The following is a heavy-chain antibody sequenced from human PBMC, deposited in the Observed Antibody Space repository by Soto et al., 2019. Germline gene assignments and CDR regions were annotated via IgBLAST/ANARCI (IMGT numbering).Heavy chain of an antibody. CDR3: AREGPSGDLNY. V-gene: IGHV4-59*01. Sequence: SETLSLTCTVSGGSISSYYWSWIRQPPGKGLEWIGYIYYSGSTNYNPSLKSRVAISVDTSKNQFSLKLSSVTAADTAVYYCAREGPSGDLNYWGQGTLVTVSS. D-gene: IGHD4-17*01. CDR2: IYYSGST. CDR1: GGSISSYY. J-gene: IGHJ4*02.